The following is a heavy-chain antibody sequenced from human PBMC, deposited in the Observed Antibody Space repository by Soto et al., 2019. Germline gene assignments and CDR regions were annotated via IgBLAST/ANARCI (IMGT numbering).Heavy chain of an antibody. CDR3: ARVFGGQQLDPYDAFVI. D-gene: IGHD6-13*01. Sequence: PSETLSLTCTVSGGSMSSYYWSWIRQPPGKGLEWIGEIYHSGITNYKPSLKSRVTISVDKSMNQFSLKLSSVTAADTAVYYCARVFGGQQLDPYDAFVIWGQGTMVTVSS. CDR2: IYHSGIT. CDR1: GGSMSSYY. J-gene: IGHJ3*02. V-gene: IGHV4-34*01.